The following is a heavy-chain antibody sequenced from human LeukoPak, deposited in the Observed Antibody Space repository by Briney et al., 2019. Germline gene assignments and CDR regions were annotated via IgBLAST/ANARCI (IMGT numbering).Heavy chain of an antibody. CDR2: IRGDGVQT. D-gene: IGHD3-9*01. CDR1: GFAFGSCA. J-gene: IGHJ3*02. Sequence: GGSLRLSCVDSGFAFGSCAMGWVRQAPGKGLEWVSSIRGDGVQTYYADSVKGRFTISRDNSKNTLYLQMNSLRAEDTAVYYCMTGYYLGGAFDIWGQGTMVTVSS. CDR3: MTGYYLGGAFDI. V-gene: IGHV3-23*01.